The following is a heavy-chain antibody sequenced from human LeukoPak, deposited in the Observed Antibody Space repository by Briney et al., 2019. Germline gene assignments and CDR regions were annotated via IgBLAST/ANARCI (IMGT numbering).Heavy chain of an antibody. CDR1: GFTVSSNY. J-gene: IGHJ6*02. Sequence: QAGGSLRLSCAASGFTVSSNYMSWVRQAPGKGLEWVSVIYSGGSTYYADSVKGRFTISRDNSKNTLYLQMNSLRAEDTAVYYCARDSVYCSGGSCYSSYYYYYGMDVWGQGTTVTVSS. CDR2: IYSGGST. V-gene: IGHV3-66*01. CDR3: ARDSVYCSGGSCYSSYYYYYGMDV. D-gene: IGHD2-15*01.